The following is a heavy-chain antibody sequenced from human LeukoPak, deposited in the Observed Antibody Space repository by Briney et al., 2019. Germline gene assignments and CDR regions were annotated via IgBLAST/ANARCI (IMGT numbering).Heavy chain of an antibody. CDR1: GYTFTSYD. Sequence: GASVKVSCKASGYTFTSYDINWVRQATGQGLEWMGWKNPNSGNTGYAQKFQGRVTMTRNTSISTAYMELSSLRSEDTAVYYCARGHYDSSGYHFDYWGQGTLVTVSS. CDR2: KNPNSGNT. J-gene: IGHJ4*02. CDR3: ARGHYDSSGYHFDY. V-gene: IGHV1-8*01. D-gene: IGHD3-22*01.